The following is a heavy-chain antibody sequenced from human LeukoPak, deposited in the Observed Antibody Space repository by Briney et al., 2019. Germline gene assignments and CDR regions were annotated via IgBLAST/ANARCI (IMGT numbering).Heavy chain of an antibody. J-gene: IGHJ4*02. CDR1: GFTFSGSA. V-gene: IGHV3-73*01. Sequence: GGSLKLSCAASGFTFSGSAMHWVRQASGKGLEWVGRIRSKANSYATAYAASVKGRFTISRDDSKNTAYLQMNSRKTEDTAVYYCTSRGLLSDYWGQGTLVTVSS. D-gene: IGHD2-21*01. CDR3: TSRGLLSDY. CDR2: IRSKANSYAT.